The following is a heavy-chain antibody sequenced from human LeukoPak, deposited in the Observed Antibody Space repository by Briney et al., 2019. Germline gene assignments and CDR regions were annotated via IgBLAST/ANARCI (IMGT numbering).Heavy chain of an antibody. D-gene: IGHD6-6*01. CDR1: GYTFIGYY. Sequence: GASVKVSCKASGYTFIGYYMHWVRQAPGQGLEWMGWINPTSGGANYAQKFQGRVTMTRDTSISTAYMELSRLRSDDTAVYYCAREGTGEYSSSSEYFQHWGQGTLVTVSS. CDR3: AREGTGEYSSSSEYFQH. V-gene: IGHV1-2*02. J-gene: IGHJ1*01. CDR2: INPTSGGA.